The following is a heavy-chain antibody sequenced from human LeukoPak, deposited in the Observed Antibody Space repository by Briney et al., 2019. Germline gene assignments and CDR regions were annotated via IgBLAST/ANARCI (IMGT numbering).Heavy chain of an antibody. CDR2: LNPSSGST. J-gene: IGHJ4*02. CDR3: ARDGEYYDSSGSYFDY. Sequence: ASVKVSCKTSGYTFTNYDINWVRQAPGQGLEWMGILNPSSGSTSYAQRFQGRVTMTRDTSTSTFYMELRSLKSEDTAVYYCARDGEYYDSSGSYFDYWGQGTAVTVSS. V-gene: IGHV1-46*01. D-gene: IGHD3-22*01. CDR1: GYTFTNYD.